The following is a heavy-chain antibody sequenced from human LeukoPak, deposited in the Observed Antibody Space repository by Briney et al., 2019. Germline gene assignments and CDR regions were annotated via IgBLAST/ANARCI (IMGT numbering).Heavy chain of an antibody. CDR1: GYTFTSYA. J-gene: IGHJ4*02. CDR2: INTNNGNP. D-gene: IGHD3-10*01. CDR3: ARDGHITMVRGVIIPNDY. Sequence: GASVKVSCKASGYTFTSYAMNWVRQAPGQGLEWRRWINTNNGNPTYAQGFTGRFVFSLDTSVSTAYLQISSLKAEDTAVYYCARDGHITMVRGVIIPNDYWGQGTLVTVSS. V-gene: IGHV7-4-1*02.